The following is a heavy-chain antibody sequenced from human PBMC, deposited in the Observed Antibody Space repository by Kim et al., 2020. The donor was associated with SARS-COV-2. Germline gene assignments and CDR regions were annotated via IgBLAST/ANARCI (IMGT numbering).Heavy chain of an antibody. D-gene: IGHD3-3*01. V-gene: IGHV1-18*04. CDR3: ARDRFHSRWSGYYMYFDY. Sequence: ASVKVSCKASGYTFTSYGISWVRQAPGQGLEWMGWISAYNGNTNYAQKLQGRVTMTTDTSTSTAYMELRSLRSDDTAVYYCARDRFHSRWSGYYMYFDYWGQGTLVTVSS. CDR2: ISAYNGNT. CDR1: GYTFTSYG. J-gene: IGHJ4*02.